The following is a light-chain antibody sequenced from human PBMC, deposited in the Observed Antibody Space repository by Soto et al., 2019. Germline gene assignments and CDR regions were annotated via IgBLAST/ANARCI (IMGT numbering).Light chain of an antibody. V-gene: IGLV2-14*03. CDR1: STDVGGYNS. CDR2: DVG. Sequence: QSALTQPDSVSGSPGQSITISCTGTSTDVGGYNSVSWYQHHPGKAPKLILYDVGERRSGVSYSFSGSKCDDTASLTISGLQAWNEADYFSSSYTRSITNVFCSGTKLTVL. CDR3: SSYTRSITNV. J-gene: IGLJ6*01.